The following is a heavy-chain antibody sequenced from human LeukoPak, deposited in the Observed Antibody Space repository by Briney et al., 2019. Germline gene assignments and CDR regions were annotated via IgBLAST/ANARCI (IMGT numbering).Heavy chain of an antibody. Sequence: PGGSLRLSCAASGFTFSSYWMSWVRQAPGKGLEWVANIKQDGSEKYYVDSVKGRFTISRDNAKNSLYLQMNSLRAEDTAVYYCARVNPSSSWTGWFDPWGQGTLVTVSS. CDR1: GFTFSSYW. V-gene: IGHV3-7*01. J-gene: IGHJ5*02. CDR3: ARVNPSSSWTGWFDP. CDR2: IKQDGSEK. D-gene: IGHD6-13*01.